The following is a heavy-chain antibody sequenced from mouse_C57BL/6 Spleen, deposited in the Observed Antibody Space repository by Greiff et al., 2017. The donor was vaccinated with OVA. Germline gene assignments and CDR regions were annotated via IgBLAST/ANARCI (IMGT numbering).Heavy chain of an antibody. CDR3: TTSGYGSFLYDFDY. J-gene: IGHJ2*01. V-gene: IGHV14-4*01. D-gene: IGHD1-1*01. CDR2: IDPENGDT. CDR1: GFTIKDDY. Sequence: VQLKQSGAELVRPGASVKLSCTASGFTIKDDYMHWVKQRPEQGLEWIGWIDPENGDTEYASKFQGKATITADTSSNTAYLQLSSLTSEDTAVYYCTTSGYGSFLYDFDYWGQGTTLTVSS.